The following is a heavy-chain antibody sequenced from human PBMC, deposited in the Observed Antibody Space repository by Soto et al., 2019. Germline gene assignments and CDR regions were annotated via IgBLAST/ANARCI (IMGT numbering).Heavy chain of an antibody. CDR2: ISGSGGST. J-gene: IGHJ3*02. CDR3: AKDRILWEPPSAFDI. CDR1: GFTFSINA. Sequence: LRLSCAASGFTFSINAMSFVRQAPGKGLEWVSAISGSGGSTYYADSVKGRFTISRDNSKNTLYLQMNSLRAEDTAVYYCAKDRILWEPPSAFDIWGQGTMVTVSS. D-gene: IGHD1-26*01. V-gene: IGHV3-23*01.